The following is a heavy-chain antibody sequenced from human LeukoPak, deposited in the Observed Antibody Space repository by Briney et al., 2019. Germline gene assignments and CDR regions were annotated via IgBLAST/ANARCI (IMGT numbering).Heavy chain of an antibody. J-gene: IGHJ4*02. CDR1: GGTFSSYA. CDR2: IIPIFGTA. CDR3: ARGYVWGSYRYVPLYFDY. V-gene: IGHV1-69*01. Sequence: SVKVSFKASGGTFSSYAISWVRQAPGQGLEWMGGIIPIFGTANYAQKFQGRVTITADESTSTAYMELSSLRSEDTAVYYCARGYVWGSYRYVPLYFDYWGQGTLVTVSS. D-gene: IGHD3-16*02.